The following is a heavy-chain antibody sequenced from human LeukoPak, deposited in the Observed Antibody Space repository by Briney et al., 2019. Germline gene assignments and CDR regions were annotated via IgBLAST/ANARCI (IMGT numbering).Heavy chain of an antibody. CDR3: ARGSRGSWFDP. CDR1: GFTFSSYW. CDR2: INSDGSST. D-gene: IGHD6-13*01. J-gene: IGHJ5*02. Sequence: PGGSLRLSCAASGFTFSSYWMHWVRQAPGTGLVWVSRINSDGSSTSYADSVKGRFTISRDNAKNTLYLQMNSLRAEDTAVYYCARGSRGSWFDPWGQGTLVTVSS. V-gene: IGHV3-74*01.